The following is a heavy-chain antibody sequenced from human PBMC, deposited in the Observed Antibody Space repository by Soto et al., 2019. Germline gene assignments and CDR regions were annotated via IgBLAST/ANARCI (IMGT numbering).Heavy chain of an antibody. CDR3: ARGGDTTMVDWYFDL. CDR2: IWFDGSNT. CDR1: GFTFSNYG. V-gene: IGHV3-33*01. J-gene: IGHJ2*01. D-gene: IGHD5-18*01. Sequence: QVQLVESGGGVVQPGGSLRLSCAASGFTFSNYGMHWVLQAPGKGLEWVAFIWFDGSNTFYADSVKGRFLISRDNSKTTLYLQMNSLRAEDATVYYCARGGDTTMVDWYFDLWGRGILVTVSS.